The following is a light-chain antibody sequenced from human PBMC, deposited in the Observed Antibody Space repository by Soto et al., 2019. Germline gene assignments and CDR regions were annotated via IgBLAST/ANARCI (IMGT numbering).Light chain of an antibody. Sequence: EIVLTQSPGTLSLSPGERATLSCRASQSVSSSFLAWYQQKPGQAPRLLIYGASSRATCIPDRFSGSGAGTDFTLNISGMEPEDFAVYYCQQDDSSPCTFDQGPRVDIK. V-gene: IGKV3-20*01. CDR3: QQDDSSPCT. CDR2: GAS. J-gene: IGKJ1*01. CDR1: QSVSSSF.